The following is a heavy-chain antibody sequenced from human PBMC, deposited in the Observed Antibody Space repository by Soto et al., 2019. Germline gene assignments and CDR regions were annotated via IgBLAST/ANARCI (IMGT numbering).Heavy chain of an antibody. Sequence: SETLSLTCAVSGGSISSSNWWSWVRQPPGKGLEWIGEIYHSGSTNYNPSLKSRVTISVDTSKNQFSLKLSSVTAADTAVYYCARLYPPLRGSSWLDYWGQGTLVTVSS. J-gene: IGHJ4*02. CDR2: IYHSGST. V-gene: IGHV4-4*02. CDR3: ARLYPPLRGSSWLDY. D-gene: IGHD6-13*01. CDR1: GGSISSSNW.